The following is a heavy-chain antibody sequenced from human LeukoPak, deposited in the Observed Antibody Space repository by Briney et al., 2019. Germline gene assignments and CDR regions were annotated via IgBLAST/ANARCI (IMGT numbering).Heavy chain of an antibody. CDR1: GGTFKNHD. CDR2: IIPVFGTP. J-gene: IGHJ4*02. CDR3: ARGGRYCRSTSCWDF. Sequence: SVKVSCKASGGTFKNHDINWVRQAPGQGLEWMGGIIPVFGTPNYAQRFQGRVRITADESTTTAYMELSSLRSDDTALYYCARGGRYCRSTSCWDFWGQGTLVTVSS. V-gene: IGHV1-69*13. D-gene: IGHD2-2*01.